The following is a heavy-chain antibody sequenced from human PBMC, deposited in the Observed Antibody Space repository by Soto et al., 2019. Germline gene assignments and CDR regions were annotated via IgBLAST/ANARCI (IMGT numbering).Heavy chain of an antibody. V-gene: IGHV3-33*01. CDR2: IWYDGSNK. CDR3: AREGTYCSGGSCYPHFDY. Sequence: QVPLVESGGGVVQPGRSLRLSCAASGFTFSSYGMHWVRQAPGKGLEWVAVIWYDGSNKYYADSVKGRFTISRDNSKNTLYLQVNSLRAEDTAVYYCAREGTYCSGGSCYPHFDYWGQGTLVTVSS. D-gene: IGHD2-15*01. CDR1: GFTFSSYG. J-gene: IGHJ4*02.